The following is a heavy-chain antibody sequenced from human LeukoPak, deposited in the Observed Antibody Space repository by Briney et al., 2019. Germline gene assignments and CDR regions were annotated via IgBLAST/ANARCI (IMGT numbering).Heavy chain of an antibody. D-gene: IGHD3-16*01. V-gene: IGHV4-38-2*01. CDR1: GYSISSSYY. J-gene: IGHJ6*03. CDR3: ARGGAGSRSYYYYYMDV. CDR2: IYHSGST. Sequence: SETLSLTCAVSGYSISSSYYWVWIRQPPGKGLEWVGSIYHSGSTHYNPSLKSRVTISLDTSKNQFSLKLSSVTAADTAVYYCARGGAGSRSYYYYYMDVWGKGTTVTVSS.